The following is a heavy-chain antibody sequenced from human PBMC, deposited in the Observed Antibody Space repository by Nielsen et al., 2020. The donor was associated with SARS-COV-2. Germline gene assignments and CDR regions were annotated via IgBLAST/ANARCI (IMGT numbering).Heavy chain of an antibody. V-gene: IGHV3-9*01. D-gene: IGHD6-13*01. CDR3: ARGGSSSWYYFDY. J-gene: IGHJ4*02. Sequence: GGSLRLSCAASGFTFDDHAMHWVRQAPGKGLEWVSSISWNSGSIDYADSVRGRFTISRDNAKNSLFLQMKSLRAEDTALYYCARGGSSSWYYFDYWGQGNLVTVSS. CDR1: GFTFDDHA. CDR2: ISWNSGSI.